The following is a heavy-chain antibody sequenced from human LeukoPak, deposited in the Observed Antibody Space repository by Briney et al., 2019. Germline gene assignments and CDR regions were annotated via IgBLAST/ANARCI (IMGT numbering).Heavy chain of an antibody. J-gene: IGHJ4*02. D-gene: IGHD1-26*01. V-gene: IGHV3-74*01. CDR1: GFSFSNYW. CDR3: ASRAVSGTYYVYYFDY. CDR2: INSDGSST. Sequence: PGGSLRLSCAASGFSFSNYWMHWVRQVPGKGLEWVSRINSDGSSTSYAYSVKGRFTISRDNAKNTLYLQMNSLRAEDTAVYYCASRAVSGTYYVYYFDYWGQGTLVTVSS.